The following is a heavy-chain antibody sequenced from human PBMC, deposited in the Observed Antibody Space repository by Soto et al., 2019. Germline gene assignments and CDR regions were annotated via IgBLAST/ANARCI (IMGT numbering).Heavy chain of an antibody. CDR2: IYVGDSDT. CDR3: ARLQDGRAVIGHY. Sequence: PGESLKVSCKASGYTFTNYWIGWVRQMPGKGLEWMGIIYVGDSDTRYSPSFQGQVTISADKSVTTAYLQWSSLKASDSAMYYCARLQDGRAVIGHYWGQGSLVTVSS. J-gene: IGHJ4*02. V-gene: IGHV5-51*01. CDR1: GYTFTNYW. D-gene: IGHD2-21*01.